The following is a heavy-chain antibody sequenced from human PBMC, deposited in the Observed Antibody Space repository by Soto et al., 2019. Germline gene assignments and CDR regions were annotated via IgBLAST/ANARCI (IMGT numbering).Heavy chain of an antibody. CDR3: AKELAITGRGYGMDV. Sequence: LRLSFAASGFTFSSYAMSWVRQAPGKGLEWVSAISGSGGSTYYADSVKGRFTISRDNSKNTLYLQMNSLRAEDTAVYYCAKELAITGRGYGMDVWGQGTTVTVSS. CDR2: ISGSGGST. CDR1: GFTFSSYA. J-gene: IGHJ6*02. D-gene: IGHD5-12*01. V-gene: IGHV3-23*01.